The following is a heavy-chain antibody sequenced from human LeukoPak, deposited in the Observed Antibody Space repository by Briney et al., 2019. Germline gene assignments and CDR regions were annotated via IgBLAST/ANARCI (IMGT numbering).Heavy chain of an antibody. V-gene: IGHV4-59*12. CDR1: GGSISSYY. CDR3: ARTSDSSGYYFDH. CDR2: IYYSGST. J-gene: IGHJ4*02. Sequence: SETLSLTCTVSGGSISSYYWSWIRQPPGKGLEWIGYIYYSGSTNYNPSLKSRLTISVDTSKNQFSLKLSSVTAADTAVYYCARTSDSSGYYFDHWGQGTLVTVSS. D-gene: IGHD3-22*01.